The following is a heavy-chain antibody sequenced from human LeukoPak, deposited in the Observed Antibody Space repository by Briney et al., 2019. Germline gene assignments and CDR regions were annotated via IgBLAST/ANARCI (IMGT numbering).Heavy chain of an antibody. CDR1: GYSISSGYY. J-gene: IGHJ4*02. Sequence: SETLSLTCTVSGYSISSGYYWGWIRQPPGKGLEWIGSVYHTGSTYYNPSLKSRVTMSVDTSRNNFSLKLNSVTAADTAVYYCARHGGGSSSGFDYWGQGTLVTVSS. CDR3: ARHGGGSSSGFDY. V-gene: IGHV4-38-2*02. CDR2: VYHTGST. D-gene: IGHD6-6*01.